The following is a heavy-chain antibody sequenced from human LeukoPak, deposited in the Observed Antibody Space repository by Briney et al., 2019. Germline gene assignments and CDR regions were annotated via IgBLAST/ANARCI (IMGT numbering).Heavy chain of an antibody. Sequence: ASVKVSCKASGYTFTSYDINWVRQATGHGLEWMGWMNPNSGNTGYAQKFQGRVTMTRNTSISTAYMELSSLRPEDTAVYYCARAQVRGVIIYYYYMDVWGKGTTVTISS. D-gene: IGHD3-10*01. V-gene: IGHV1-8*01. CDR3: ARAQVRGVIIYYYYMDV. J-gene: IGHJ6*03. CDR1: GYTFTSYD. CDR2: MNPNSGNT.